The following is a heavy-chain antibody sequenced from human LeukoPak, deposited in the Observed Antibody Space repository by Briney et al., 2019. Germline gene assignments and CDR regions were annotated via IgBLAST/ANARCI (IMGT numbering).Heavy chain of an antibody. CDR1: GYTFTSYA. Sequence: ASVKVSCKASGYTFTSYAMNWVRQAPGQGLEWMGWINTNTGNPTYAQGFTGRFVFSLDTSVSTAYLQISSLKAEDTAVYYCARDISYCGGDCADLFDPWGQGTLVTVSS. J-gene: IGHJ5*02. CDR3: ARDISYCGGDCADLFDP. CDR2: INTNTGNP. V-gene: IGHV7-4-1*02. D-gene: IGHD2-21*02.